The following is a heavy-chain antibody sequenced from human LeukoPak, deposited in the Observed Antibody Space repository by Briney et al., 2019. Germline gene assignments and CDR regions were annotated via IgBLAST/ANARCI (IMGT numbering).Heavy chain of an antibody. CDR2: ISSSGSTI. Sequence: PGGSLRLSCAASGFTFSSYEMNWVRQAPGKGLEWVSYISSSGSTIYYADSVKGRFTISRDNSKNTLYLQMNSLRAEDTAVYYCAKDRAGTTEDYWGQGTLVTVSS. J-gene: IGHJ4*02. V-gene: IGHV3-48*03. D-gene: IGHD4-17*01. CDR3: AKDRAGTTEDY. CDR1: GFTFSSYE.